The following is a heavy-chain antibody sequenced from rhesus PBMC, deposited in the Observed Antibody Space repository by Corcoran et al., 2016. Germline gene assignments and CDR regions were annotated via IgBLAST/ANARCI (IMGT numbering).Heavy chain of an antibody. D-gene: IGHD4-29*01. J-gene: IGHJ4*01. CDR3: ARGILRSAAFDY. CDR2: IDGNSAST. Sequence: QVKLQQWGEGLVKPSETLSLTCAVYGGSITGYYWSWIRQPPVKGLEWIGNIDGNSASTNYNPSLKNRVTISKDTSKNQFSLKLSSVTAADTAVYYWARGILRSAAFDYWGQGVLVTVSS. CDR1: GGSITGYY. V-gene: IGHV4-73*01.